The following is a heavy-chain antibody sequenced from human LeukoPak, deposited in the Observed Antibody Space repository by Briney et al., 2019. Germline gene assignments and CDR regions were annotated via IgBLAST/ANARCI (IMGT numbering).Heavy chain of an antibody. CDR3: ARMGRDGSY. CDR1: GGTLSSYA. D-gene: IGHD5-24*01. V-gene: IGHV1-69*04. J-gene: IGHJ4*02. Sequence: ASVKVSCKASGGTLSSYAISWVRQAPGQGLEWMRRIIPIFDIANYAQKFQGRVTITADKSTNTVYMGLSRLRSEDTAMYYCARMGRDGSYWGQGTLVTVS. CDR2: IIPIFDIA.